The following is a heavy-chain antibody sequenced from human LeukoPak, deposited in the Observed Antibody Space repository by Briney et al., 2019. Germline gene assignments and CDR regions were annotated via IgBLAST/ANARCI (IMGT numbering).Heavy chain of an antibody. D-gene: IGHD3-16*01. V-gene: IGHV4-4*07. CDR1: GDSMSDYY. J-gene: IGHJ5*02. CDR2: IHTSGTT. Sequence: NPSENLSLTCTGYGDSMSDYYWNFIRHPAGKGLELIGRIHTSGTTYYSASLKSGVSMSVDSSRNQFSLRLTSVTAADTAIYFCARGDYYDGGGRNWFDVWGQGTLVTVSS. CDR3: ARGDYYDGGGRNWFDV.